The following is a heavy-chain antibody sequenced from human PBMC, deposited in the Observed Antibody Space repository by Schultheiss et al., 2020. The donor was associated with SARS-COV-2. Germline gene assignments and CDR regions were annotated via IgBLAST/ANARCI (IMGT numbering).Heavy chain of an antibody. Sequence: GGSLRLSCAASGFTFSNAWMNWVRQAPGKGLEWVSSINSRGDTTYYADSVKGRFPISRDNFKNTVYLHMNSLRADDTAVYYCVKGGGMEFDYWGQGTLVTVAS. CDR2: INSRGDTT. J-gene: IGHJ4*02. CDR3: VKGGGMEFDY. CDR1: GFTFSNAW. D-gene: IGHD3-16*01. V-gene: IGHV3-23*01.